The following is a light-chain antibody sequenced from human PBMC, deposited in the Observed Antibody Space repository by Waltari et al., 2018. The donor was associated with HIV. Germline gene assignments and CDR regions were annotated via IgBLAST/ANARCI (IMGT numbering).Light chain of an antibody. J-gene: IGKJ2*01. V-gene: IGKV3-20*01. CDR1: QSVTGSH. CDR3: HQYAGLPRT. CDR2: GAS. Sequence: VLTQSPGTLSLSPGERATLSCRASQSVTGSHLAWYQQRPGQPPRLLVYGASSRATGIPERFSGSGSGADFTLTITRLEPEDFAVYYCHQYAGLPRTFGQGTKLEIK.